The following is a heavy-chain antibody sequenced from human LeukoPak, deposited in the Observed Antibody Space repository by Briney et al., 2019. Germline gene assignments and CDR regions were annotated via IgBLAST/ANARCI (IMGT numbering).Heavy chain of an antibody. J-gene: IGHJ5*02. CDR1: GFSFSRYW. V-gene: IGHV3-74*01. CDR2: INEDGSTT. Sequence: PGGSLRLSWAAAGFSFSRYWMHRARHSPGKGLVWVSRINEDGSTTTYADSVKGRFTISRDNAKNTLHLQMNSLRAEDTAVYYCARGVPPCFDPWGQGTLVTVSS. D-gene: IGHD3-10*01. CDR3: ARGVPPCFDP.